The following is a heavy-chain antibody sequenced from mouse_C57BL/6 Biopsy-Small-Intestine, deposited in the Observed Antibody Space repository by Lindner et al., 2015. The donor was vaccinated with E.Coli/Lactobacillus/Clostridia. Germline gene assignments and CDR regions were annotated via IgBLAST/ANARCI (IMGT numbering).Heavy chain of an antibody. CDR2: IYPRSGIT. J-gene: IGHJ3*01. V-gene: IGHV1-81*01. CDR1: GYTFTSYG. D-gene: IGHD2-3*01. CDR3: ARREGYLY. Sequence: VQLQESGAELARPGDSVKLSCKASGYTFTSYGISWVKQRTGQGLEWIGEIYPRSGITYYNEKFKGKATLTADKSSSTADMQLSSLTSEDSAVYFCARREGYLYWGQGTLVTVSA.